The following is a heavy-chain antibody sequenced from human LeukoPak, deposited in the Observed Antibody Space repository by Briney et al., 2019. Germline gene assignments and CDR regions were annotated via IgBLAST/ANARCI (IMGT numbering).Heavy chain of an antibody. D-gene: IGHD3-16*02. V-gene: IGHV6-1*01. Sequence: SQTLSLTFAISGDSVSSNSAAWTWIRQSPSRGLEWLGSTYYRSKWYNDYAVSVKSRITINPDTSKNQFSLQLNSVTPEDTAVYYCARKVTSCAFDIWGQGTMVTVSS. CDR2: TYYRSKWYN. CDR3: ARKVTSCAFDI. J-gene: IGHJ3*02. CDR1: GDSVSSNSAA.